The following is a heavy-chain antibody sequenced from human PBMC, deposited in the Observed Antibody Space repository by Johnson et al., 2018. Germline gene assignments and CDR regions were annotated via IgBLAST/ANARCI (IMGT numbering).Heavy chain of an antibody. D-gene: IGHD5-18*01. J-gene: IGHJ3*02. CDR3: AREGRGYTSGYNDAFDM. V-gene: IGHV3-30*03. CDR1: GFIFSSYG. Sequence: QVQLVQSGGGVVQXGRSLRIXCEASGFIFSSYGMHWVRQAPGKGLEWVTGILFDGSDKHYVDAVKGRFTISRDNSKATLYLQMNSLRAEDTAVYYCAREGRGYTSGYNDAFDMWGQGTMVTVSS. CDR2: ILFDGSDK.